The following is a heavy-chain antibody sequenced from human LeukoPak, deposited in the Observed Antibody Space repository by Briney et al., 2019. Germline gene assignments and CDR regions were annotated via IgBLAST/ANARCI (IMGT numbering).Heavy chain of an antibody. CDR3: ASDDNRYQGFDP. J-gene: IGHJ5*02. Sequence: PGGSLRLSCAASGFTFSSYEMNWVRQAPGKGLEWVSYISSSGSTIYYADSVEGRFTISRDNAKNSLYLQMNSLRAEDTAVYYCASDDNRYQGFDPWGQGTLVTVSS. V-gene: IGHV3-48*03. CDR2: ISSSGSTI. D-gene: IGHD1-14*01. CDR1: GFTFSSYE.